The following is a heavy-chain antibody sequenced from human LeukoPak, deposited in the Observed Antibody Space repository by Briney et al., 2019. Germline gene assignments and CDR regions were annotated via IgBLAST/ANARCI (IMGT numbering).Heavy chain of an antibody. CDR3: ASTIFGVASFDY. V-gene: IGHV4-4*07. J-gene: IGHJ4*02. CDR2: IYTSGST. Sequence: SETLSLTCTVSGCSIINYYWSWLRQPAGKGLDWIGRIYTSGSTNYNPSLKSRVTMSVDTYKNQFSLKLSSVTAADTAVYYCASTIFGVASFDYWGQGTLVTVSS. D-gene: IGHD3-3*01. CDR1: GCSIINYY.